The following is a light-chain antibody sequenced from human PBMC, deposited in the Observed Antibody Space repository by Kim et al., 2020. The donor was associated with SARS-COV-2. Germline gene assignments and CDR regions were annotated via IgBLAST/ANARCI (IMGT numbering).Light chain of an antibody. V-gene: IGKV1-5*03. CDR1: QSISSW. CDR3: QQYNSYLFT. J-gene: IGKJ3*01. Sequence: ASVGDRVTITCRASQSISSWLAWYQQKPGKAPKLLIYKASSLESGVPSRFSGSGSGTEFTLTISSLQPDDFATYYCQQYNSYLFTFGPGTKVDIK. CDR2: KAS.